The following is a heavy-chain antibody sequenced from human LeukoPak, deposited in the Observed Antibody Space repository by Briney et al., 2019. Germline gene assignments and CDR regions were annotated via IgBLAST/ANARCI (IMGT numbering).Heavy chain of an antibody. J-gene: IGHJ6*03. CDR2: IYTSGST. Sequence: SETLSLTCTVSGGSISSYYWCWIRQPAGKGLEWIGRIYTSGSTNYNPSLKSRVTMSLDTSKNQFSLRLSSVTAADTAVYYCARSPTPGGSYLLGSYYYMDVWGKGTTVTVSS. CDR3: ARSPTPGGSYLLGSYYYMDV. D-gene: IGHD1-26*01. V-gene: IGHV4-4*07. CDR1: GGSISSYY.